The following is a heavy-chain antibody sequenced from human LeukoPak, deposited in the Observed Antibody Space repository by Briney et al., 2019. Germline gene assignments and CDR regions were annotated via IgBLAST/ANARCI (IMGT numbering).Heavy chain of an antibody. V-gene: IGHV3-48*01. Sequence: GGSLRLSCAASGFTFSAYSMNWVRQAPGKGLEWVSYISSGSYTIYYADSVKGRFTISRDNSKNTLYLQMNSLRAEDTAVYYCAKVEYYYDSSGCYDYWGQGTLVTVSS. CDR1: GFTFSAYS. D-gene: IGHD3-22*01. J-gene: IGHJ4*02. CDR2: ISSGSYTI. CDR3: AKVEYYYDSSGCYDY.